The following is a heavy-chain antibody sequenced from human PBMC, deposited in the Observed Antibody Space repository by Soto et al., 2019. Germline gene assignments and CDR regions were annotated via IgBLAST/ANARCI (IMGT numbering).Heavy chain of an antibody. Sequence: TLSLTCTVSVGSISSGGYYWSWIRKHPGKGLEWIGYIYYSGSTYYNPSLKSRVTISVDTSKNQFSLKLSSVTAADTAVYYCARDDGSGFVDYWGQGTLVTVSS. V-gene: IGHV4-31*03. D-gene: IGHD6-19*01. CDR3: ARDDGSGFVDY. J-gene: IGHJ4*02. CDR1: VGSISSGGYY. CDR2: IYYSGST.